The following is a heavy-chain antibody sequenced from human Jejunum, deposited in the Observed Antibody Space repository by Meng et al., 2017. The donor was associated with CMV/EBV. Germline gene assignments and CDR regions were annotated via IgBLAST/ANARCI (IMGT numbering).Heavy chain of an antibody. J-gene: IGHJ6*02. Sequence: RKAPGQGLKWVGWISTYDGDTKYAQKFRGRVAMTTDTSTGTAYMELGSLRSDDTAVYHCARDLGIGYCSRASCQPSYYAYGMDVWGQGTTVTVSS. CDR2: ISTYDGDT. CDR3: ARDLGIGYCSRASCQPSYYAYGMDV. D-gene: IGHD2-2*01. V-gene: IGHV1-18*01.